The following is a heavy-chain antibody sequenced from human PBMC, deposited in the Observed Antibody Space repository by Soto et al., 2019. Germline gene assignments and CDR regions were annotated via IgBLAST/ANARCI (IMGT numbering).Heavy chain of an antibody. V-gene: IGHV4-4*07. CDR2: IYTSGTT. J-gene: IGHJ4*02. CDR3: AREDYYDTGYYVV. D-gene: IGHD3-9*01. Sequence: PSETLSLTCTVSGRSMSGYYWSWIRQPAGERLEWIGRIYTSGTTDFNPSLKGRATMSVDTSKNQFSLKWTSVTAADTALYYCAREDYYDTGYYVVWGQGTQVTVSS. CDR1: GRSMSGYY.